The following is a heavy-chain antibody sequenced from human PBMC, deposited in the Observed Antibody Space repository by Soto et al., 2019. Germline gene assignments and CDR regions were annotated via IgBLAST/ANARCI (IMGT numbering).Heavy chain of an antibody. CDR1: GGTFSSYA. CDR2: IIPIFGTA. D-gene: IGHD3-22*01. V-gene: IGHV1-69*01. Sequence: QVQLVQSGAEVKKPGSSVKVSCKASGGTFSSYAISWVRQAPGQGLEWMGGIIPIFGTANYAQKFQGRVTITADESTSTAYMELSSLRSEDTAGYYCASFPYYDSSGYYSGFDYWGQGTLVTVSS. J-gene: IGHJ4*02. CDR3: ASFPYYDSSGYYSGFDY.